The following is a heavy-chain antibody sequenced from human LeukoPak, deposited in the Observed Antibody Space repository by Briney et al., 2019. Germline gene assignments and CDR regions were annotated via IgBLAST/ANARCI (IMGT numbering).Heavy chain of an antibody. CDR1: GFTFSSYA. CDR2: ISSSSSYI. Sequence: GGSLRLSCAASGFTFSSYAMSWVRQAPGKGLEWVSSISSSSSYIYYADSVKGRFTISRDNAKNSLYLQMNSLRAEDTAVYYCARQTMVVTESWFDPWGQGTLVTVSS. J-gene: IGHJ5*02. D-gene: IGHD4-23*01. V-gene: IGHV3-21*01. CDR3: ARQTMVVTESWFDP.